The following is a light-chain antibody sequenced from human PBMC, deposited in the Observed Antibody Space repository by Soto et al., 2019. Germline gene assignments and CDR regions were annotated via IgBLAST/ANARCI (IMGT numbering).Light chain of an antibody. J-gene: IGLJ2*01. Sequence: QSVLTQPPSVSGAPGQRVTISCTGSSSNIGAGYDVHWYQQLPGTAPKLLIYGNSNRPSGVPDRVSGSKSGTSASLVITGLQAEDEADYYCQSYDSSLSGSVFGGGTKVTVL. CDR1: SSNIGAGYD. CDR2: GNS. CDR3: QSYDSSLSGSV. V-gene: IGLV1-40*01.